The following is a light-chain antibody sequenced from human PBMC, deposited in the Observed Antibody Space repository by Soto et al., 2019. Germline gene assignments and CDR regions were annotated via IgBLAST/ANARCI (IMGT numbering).Light chain of an antibody. V-gene: IGKV1-12*01. Sequence: DIQMTHSPSSVSASVLYIVTITFRASQGISSWLAWYQQKPGKAPKLLIYAASSLQSGVPSRFSGSGSGTDFTLTISSLQPEDFATYYCLKDYNYPWKFGQGTKVDIK. CDR2: AAS. CDR3: LKDYNYPWK. CDR1: QGISSW. J-gene: IGKJ1*01.